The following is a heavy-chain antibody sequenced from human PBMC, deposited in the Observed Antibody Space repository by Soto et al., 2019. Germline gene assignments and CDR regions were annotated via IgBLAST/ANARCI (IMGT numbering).Heavy chain of an antibody. Sequence: DVQLVESGGGLVQPGRSLRLSCAASGFTFDDYAMHWVRQAPGKGLEWVSGISWNSGTIGYADSVKGRFTISRDNAKNSLYLQMNSLRAEDTALYYCSKGEFRQNFWYFDLWGRGTLVTVSS. CDR3: SKGEFRQNFWYFDL. CDR2: ISWNSGTI. J-gene: IGHJ2*01. D-gene: IGHD2-21*01. CDR1: GFTFDDYA. V-gene: IGHV3-9*01.